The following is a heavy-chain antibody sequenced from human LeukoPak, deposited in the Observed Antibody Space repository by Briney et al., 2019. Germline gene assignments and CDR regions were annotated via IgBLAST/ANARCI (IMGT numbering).Heavy chain of an antibody. CDR3: AKDAQRGFDYSNSLEH. CDR2: IWNDGSNK. CDR1: GFTFSHYG. Sequence: PGGSLRLSCAPSGFTFSHYGMHWVRQAPGKGLEWVAVIWNDGSNKYYGDSVKGRFTISRDNSKNTLYLQMNSLTVEDTAVYYCAKDAQRGFDYSNSLEHWGQGTLVTVSS. V-gene: IGHV3-33*06. D-gene: IGHD4-11*01. J-gene: IGHJ5*02.